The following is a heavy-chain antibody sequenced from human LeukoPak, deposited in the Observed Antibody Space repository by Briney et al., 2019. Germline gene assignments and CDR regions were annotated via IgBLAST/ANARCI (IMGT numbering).Heavy chain of an antibody. CDR2: INTNSGGT. CDR1: GYTFTNYY. CDR3: ARTETAAGYGVSFDP. Sequence: ASVKVSCKASGYTFTNYYMHWVRQAPGQGLEWMGWINTNSGGTNYAQKFQGRVTMTRDTSISTAYMELTRLRSDDTALYYCARTETAAGYGVSFDPWGQGTLVTVSS. J-gene: IGHJ5*02. V-gene: IGHV1-2*02. D-gene: IGHD5-12*01.